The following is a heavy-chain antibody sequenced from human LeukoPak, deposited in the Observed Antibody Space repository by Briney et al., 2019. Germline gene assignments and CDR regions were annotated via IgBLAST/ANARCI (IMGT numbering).Heavy chain of an antibody. V-gene: IGHV4-39*07. CDR3: ARLIRTTGNYHFDY. D-gene: IGHD3-16*01. CDR1: GVSISSSDYY. CDR2: INYSADT. Sequence: PSETLSLTCTVSGVSISSSDYYWGWLRQPPGKGLEWIGIINYSADTHDNPSLKSRLTLSADTSRNQFSLRLRSITAADTAVYYCARLIRTTGNYHFDYWGQGTLVTVSS. J-gene: IGHJ4*02.